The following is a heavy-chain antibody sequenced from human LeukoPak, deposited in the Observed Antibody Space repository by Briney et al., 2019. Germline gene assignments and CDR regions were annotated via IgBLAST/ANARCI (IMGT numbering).Heavy chain of an antibody. CDR3: ARELAGDSSGYYYGGGPIDY. CDR2: IYHSGST. CDR1: GGSISSSNW. Sequence: SETLSLTCAVSGGSISSSNWWSWVRQPPGKGLEWIGEIYHSGSTNYIPSLKSRVTISVGKSKNQFSLKLSSVTAADTAVYYCARELAGDSSGYYYGGGPIDYWGQGTLVTVSS. D-gene: IGHD3-22*01. J-gene: IGHJ4*02. V-gene: IGHV4-4*02.